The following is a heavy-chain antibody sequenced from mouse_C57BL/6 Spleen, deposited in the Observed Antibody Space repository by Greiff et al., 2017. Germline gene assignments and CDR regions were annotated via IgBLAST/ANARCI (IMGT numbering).Heavy chain of an antibody. Sequence: QVQLQQPGAELVMPGASVKLSCKASGYTFTSYWMHWVKQRPGQGLEWIGAIDPSDSYTNYNQKFKGKSTLTVDKSSSTAYMQLSSLTSEDSAVYYCARGVTVVATNWYFDVWGTGTTVTVSS. V-gene: IGHV1-69*01. CDR1: GYTFTSYW. D-gene: IGHD1-1*01. CDR3: ARGVTVVATNWYFDV. CDR2: IDPSDSYT. J-gene: IGHJ1*03.